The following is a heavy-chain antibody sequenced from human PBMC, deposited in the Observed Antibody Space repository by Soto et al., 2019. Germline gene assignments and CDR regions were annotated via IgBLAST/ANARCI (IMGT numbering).Heavy chain of an antibody. CDR1: GFTFSSYA. Sequence: GGSLRLSCAASGFTFSSYAMSWVRQAPGKGLEWVSAISGSGGSTYYADSVKGRFTISRDNSKNTLYLQMNSLRAEDTAVYYCAKDDYYDFWSGYSDGPPRPPLYYYYYYMDVWGKGTTVTVSS. J-gene: IGHJ6*03. CDR3: AKDDYYDFWSGYSDGPPRPPLYYYYYYMDV. CDR2: ISGSGGST. V-gene: IGHV3-23*01. D-gene: IGHD3-3*01.